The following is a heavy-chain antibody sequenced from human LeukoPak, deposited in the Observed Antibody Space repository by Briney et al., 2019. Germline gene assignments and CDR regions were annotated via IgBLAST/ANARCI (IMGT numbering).Heavy chain of an antibody. J-gene: IGHJ4*02. CDR1: GGSISSGGYY. CDR2: IYYSGST. Sequence: SQTLSLTCTVSGGSISSGGYYWSWIRQHPGKGLECIGYIYYSGSTYYNPSLKSRVTISVDTSKNQFSLKLSSVTAADTAVYYCARGLVVVINQYYFDYWGQGTLVTVSS. CDR3: ARGLVVVINQYYFDY. V-gene: IGHV4-31*03. D-gene: IGHD3-22*01.